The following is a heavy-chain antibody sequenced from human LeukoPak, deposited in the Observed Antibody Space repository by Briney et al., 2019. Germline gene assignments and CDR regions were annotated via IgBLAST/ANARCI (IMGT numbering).Heavy chain of an antibody. D-gene: IGHD5-24*01. CDR3: ARSGNRDGYNFDYFDY. J-gene: IGHJ4*02. V-gene: IGHV3-33*01. CDR2: IWYDGSNK. CDR1: GGTFSSYG. Sequence: SCKASGGTFSSYGMHWVRQAPGKGLEWVAVIWYDGSNKYYADSVKGRFTISRDNSKNTLYLQMNSLRAEDTAVYYCARSGNRDGYNFDYFDYWGQGTLVTVSS.